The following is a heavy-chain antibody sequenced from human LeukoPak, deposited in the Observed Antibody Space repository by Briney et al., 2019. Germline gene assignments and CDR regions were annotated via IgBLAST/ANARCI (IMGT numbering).Heavy chain of an antibody. Sequence: GGSLRLSCAASGFTFSSYAMSWVRQAPGKGLEWVSAISGSGGSTYYADSVKGRFTISRDNSKNTLYLQMNSLRAEDTAVYYCANRGDFWSGYLDYWGQGTLVTVSS. V-gene: IGHV3-23*01. CDR2: ISGSGGST. CDR3: ANRGDFWSGYLDY. CDR1: GFTFSSYA. J-gene: IGHJ4*02. D-gene: IGHD3-3*01.